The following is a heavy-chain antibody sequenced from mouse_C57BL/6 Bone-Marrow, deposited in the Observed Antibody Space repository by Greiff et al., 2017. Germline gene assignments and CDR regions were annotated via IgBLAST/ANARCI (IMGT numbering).Heavy chain of an antibody. CDR3: MREIATVVPGLAY. J-gene: IGHJ3*01. V-gene: IGHV10-1*01. CDR1: GFSFNTYA. Sequence: DVHLVESGGGLVQPKGSLKLSCAASGFSFNTYAMNWVRQAPGKGLEWVARIRSKSNNYATYYANSVKDRFTITRDDSEGMLYLQMDNLNTEDTAMYYCMREIATVVPGLAYWGQGTLVTVSA. D-gene: IGHD1-1*01. CDR2: IRSKSNNYAT.